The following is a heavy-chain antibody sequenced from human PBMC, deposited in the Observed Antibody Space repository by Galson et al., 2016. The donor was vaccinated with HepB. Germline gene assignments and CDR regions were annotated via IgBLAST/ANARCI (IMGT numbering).Heavy chain of an antibody. CDR3: ARDFYSEYRYGFFDN. D-gene: IGHD5-18*01. J-gene: IGHJ4*01. CDR2: ISSDGSNK. CDR1: GFTFSSYA. V-gene: IGHV3-30-3*01. Sequence: SLRLSCAASGFTFSSYAMHWVRQAPGKGLEWVTVISSDGSNKYYADSVKGRFTISRDTSKNTLYPEMSSLRAEDTAVYYCARDFYSEYRYGFFDNWAKEPWSPSPQ.